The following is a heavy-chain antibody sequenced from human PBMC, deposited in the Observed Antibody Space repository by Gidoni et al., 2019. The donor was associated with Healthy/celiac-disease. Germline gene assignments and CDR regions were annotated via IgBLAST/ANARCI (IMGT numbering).Heavy chain of an antibody. V-gene: IGHV1-46*01. CDR3: ARDLAVAIPDPYYYYYYYMDV. J-gene: IGHJ6*03. D-gene: IGHD6-19*01. Sequence: QVQLVQSGAEEKKPGASVKVSCKASGYTFPSYYSHWVRQAPGQGLEWMGIINPSGGSTSYAQKFQGRVTMTRDTSTSTVYMELSSLRSEDTAVYYCARDLAVAIPDPYYYYYYYMDVWGKGTTVTVSS. CDR2: INPSGGST. CDR1: GYTFPSYY.